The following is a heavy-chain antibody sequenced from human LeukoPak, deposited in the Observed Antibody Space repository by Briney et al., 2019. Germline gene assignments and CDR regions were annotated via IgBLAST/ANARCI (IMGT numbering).Heavy chain of an antibody. CDR1: VYTFTGYY. Sequence: SVRLSCKASVYTFTGYYMHGVRQAPPQGLEWMGWINPNSGDTNYAEKFQGGDTINRDTPISTAYLELRALRSHDTAVYFCAVNCLTDCDFWSGYCAFDYWGQGTLVTVSS. D-gene: IGHD3-3*01. V-gene: IGHV1-2*02. CDR2: INPNSGDT. J-gene: IGHJ4*02. CDR3: AVNCLTDCDFWSGYCAFDY.